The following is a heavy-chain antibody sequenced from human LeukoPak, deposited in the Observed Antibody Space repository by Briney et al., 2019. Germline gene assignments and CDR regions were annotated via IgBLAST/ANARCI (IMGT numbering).Heavy chain of an antibody. D-gene: IGHD3-10*01. Sequence: SETLSLTCAVSGGSISSYYWSWIRQPPGKGLEWIGYIYYSGSTNYNPSLKSRVTISVDTSKNQLSLKLSSVTAADTAVYYCARGPRGGPWSWGQGTLVTVSS. CDR2: IYYSGST. CDR3: ARGPRGGPWS. V-gene: IGHV4-59*01. CDR1: GGSISSYY. J-gene: IGHJ5*02.